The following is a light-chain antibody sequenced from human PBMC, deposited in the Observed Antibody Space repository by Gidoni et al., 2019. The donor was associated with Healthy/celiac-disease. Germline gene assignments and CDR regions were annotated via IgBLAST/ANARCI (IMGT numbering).Light chain of an antibody. CDR3: ATWDNKLTAVV. Sequence: QSVLTQPPSVSAAPGPGVTISCSGSDSNIGDNYVTWYRQVPGKAPQLLIHDDSRRPSGIPDRISASRSDTSASLAITGLQTGDEADYYCATWDNKLTAVVFGGGTKVTVL. J-gene: IGLJ2*01. CDR2: DDS. CDR1: DSNIGDNY. V-gene: IGLV1-51*01.